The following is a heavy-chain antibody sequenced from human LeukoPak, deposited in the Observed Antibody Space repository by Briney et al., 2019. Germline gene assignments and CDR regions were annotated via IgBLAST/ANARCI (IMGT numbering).Heavy chain of an antibody. Sequence: PSETLSLTCAVSGGSITNNHWWSWVRQPPGKGLEWIGEIYHSGNTNYNPSLKSRVPISVDKSKNQFSLELTSVTAADTAVYYCARNPTLWGQGTLVTVSS. V-gene: IGHV4-4*02. CDR3: ARNPTL. CDR1: GGSITNNHW. J-gene: IGHJ4*02. CDR2: IYHSGNT.